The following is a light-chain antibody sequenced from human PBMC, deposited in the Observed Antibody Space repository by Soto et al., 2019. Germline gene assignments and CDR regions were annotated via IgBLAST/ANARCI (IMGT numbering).Light chain of an antibody. V-gene: IGLV2-18*02. J-gene: IGLJ2*01. CDR1: SSDVGSYNR. Sequence: QSALTQPPSVSGSPGQSVTISCTGTSSDVGSYNRVSWYQQPPGTAPKLMIYEVSNRPSGVPDRFSGSKSGNTASLTISGLQAEDEADYYCSSYTSRSVVFGGGTKLTVL. CDR2: EVS. CDR3: SSYTSRSVV.